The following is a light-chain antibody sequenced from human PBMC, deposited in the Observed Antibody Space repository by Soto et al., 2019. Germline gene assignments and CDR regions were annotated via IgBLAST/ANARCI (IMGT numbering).Light chain of an antibody. CDR3: CSYAGSHTVV. J-gene: IGLJ2*01. CDR2: DVS. CDR1: SSDVGGYNY. V-gene: IGLV2-11*01. Sequence: QSVLTQPRSVSGSPGQSVTISCTGTSSDVGGYNYVSWYQQHPGKAPKFMIYDVSKRPSGVPDRFSGSTSGNTASLTISGLQAEDEADYYCCSYAGSHTVVFGGGTKLTVL.